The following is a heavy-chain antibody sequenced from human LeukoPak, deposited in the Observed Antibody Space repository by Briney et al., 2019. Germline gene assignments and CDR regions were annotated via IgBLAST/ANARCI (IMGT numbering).Heavy chain of an antibody. D-gene: IGHD6-19*01. J-gene: IGHJ4*02. CDR1: GFTVSSNY. CDR2: IYSGGST. V-gene: IGHV3-66*02. Sequence: GGSLRLSCAASGFTVSSNYMSWVRQAPGKGLEWVSVIYSGGSTYYADSVKGRFTISRDNSKNTLYLQMNSLRAEDTAVYYCARDEAGVNFDYWGQGTLVTVSS. CDR3: ARDEAGVNFDY.